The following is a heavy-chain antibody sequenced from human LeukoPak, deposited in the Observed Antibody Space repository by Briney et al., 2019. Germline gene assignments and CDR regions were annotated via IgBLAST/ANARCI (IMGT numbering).Heavy chain of an antibody. D-gene: IGHD3-10*01. CDR2: INHSGST. Sequence: KASETLSLTCAVYGGSFSGYYWSWIRQPPGKGLVWIGEINHSGSTNYNPSLKSRVTISVDTSKNQFSLKLSSVTAADTAVYYCARGVWFGESNDYWGQGTLVTVSS. CDR3: ARGVWFGESNDY. V-gene: IGHV4-34*01. J-gene: IGHJ4*02. CDR1: GGSFSGYY.